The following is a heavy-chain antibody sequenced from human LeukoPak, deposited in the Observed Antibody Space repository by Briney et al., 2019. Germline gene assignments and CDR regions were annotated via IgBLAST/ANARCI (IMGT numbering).Heavy chain of an antibody. CDR3: ARNWDALDL. CDR2: MNPNATNT. V-gene: IGHV1-8*01. CDR1: GYTLTDYD. J-gene: IGHJ3*01. Sequence: GASVKVSCKASGYTLTDYDINWGRQAPGQGLEWMGWMNPNATNTGYAQTFYAQKFQGRVRMTRNTSINTASMELSSLGPEDTAVYYCARNWDALDLWGQGTMVTVSS.